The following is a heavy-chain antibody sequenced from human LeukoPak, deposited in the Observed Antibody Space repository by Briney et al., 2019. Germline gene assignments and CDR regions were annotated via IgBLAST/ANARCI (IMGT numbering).Heavy chain of an antibody. V-gene: IGHV4-61*02. CDR2: IYTSGST. J-gene: IGHJ6*03. CDR3: ARDVPAADYYYYYYMDV. D-gene: IGHD2-2*01. CDR1: GGSISSGRYY. Sequence: SQTLSLTCTVSGGSISSGRYYWSLIRQPAGKGLECIGRIYTSGSTNYNPSLKSRVTISVDTSKNQFSLKLSSVTAADTAVYYCARDVPAADYYYYYYMDVWGKGTTVTVSS.